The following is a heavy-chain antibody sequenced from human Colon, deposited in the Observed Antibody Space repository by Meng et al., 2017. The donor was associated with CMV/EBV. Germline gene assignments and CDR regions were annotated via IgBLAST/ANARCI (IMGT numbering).Heavy chain of an antibody. V-gene: IGHV3-48*03. CDR3: ARGLFNYYHYGMDV. CDR1: GFTFSTFE. CDR2: ISGSGNTI. Sequence: GGSLRLSCTASGFTFSTFEMNWVRQAPGKGLEWVAYISGSGNTIHYGDSVKGRFTISRDNAKKSLYLEMSSLRAEDTALYYCARGLFNYYHYGMDVWGQGTTVTVSS. J-gene: IGHJ6*02.